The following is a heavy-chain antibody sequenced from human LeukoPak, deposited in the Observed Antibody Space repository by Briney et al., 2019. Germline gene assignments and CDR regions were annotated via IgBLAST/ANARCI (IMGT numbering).Heavy chain of an antibody. CDR1: GGSISSYY. J-gene: IGHJ5*02. CDR3: ARGGIAAAHFDP. D-gene: IGHD6-13*01. Sequence: SETLSLTCTVSGGSISSYYWSWIRQPPGKGLEWIGSIYYSGSTNYNPSLKSRVTISVDTSKNQFSLKLSSVTAADTAVYYCARGGIAAAHFDPWGQGTLVTVSS. CDR2: IYYSGST. V-gene: IGHV4-59*01.